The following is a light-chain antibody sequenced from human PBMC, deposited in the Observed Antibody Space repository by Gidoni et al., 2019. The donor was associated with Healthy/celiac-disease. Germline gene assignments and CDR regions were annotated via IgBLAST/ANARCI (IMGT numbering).Light chain of an antibody. J-gene: IGKJ2*01. CDR1: QSISSW. CDR2: KAS. CDR3: QQYNSYPYT. Sequence: DIQMTQSPSTLSASVGDRVTITCRASQSISSWLAWYQQKPGKAPKLLIYKASSLESGVPSRFSGSGSGTEFTLTISSLQPDDFSTYYCQQYNSYPYTFGQGTKLEIK. V-gene: IGKV1-5*03.